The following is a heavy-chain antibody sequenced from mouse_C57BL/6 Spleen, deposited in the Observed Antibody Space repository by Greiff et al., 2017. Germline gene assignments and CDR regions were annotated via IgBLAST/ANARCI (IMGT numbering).Heavy chain of an antibody. D-gene: IGHD2-10*02. CDR3: ARPGYGNYFDY. CDR1: GFTFSDYG. CDR2: ISSGSSTI. V-gene: IGHV5-17*01. J-gene: IGHJ2*01. Sequence: DVMLVESGGGLVKPGGSLKLSCAASGFTFSDYGMHWVRQAPEKGLEWVAYISSGSSTIYYADTVKGRFTISRDNAKNTLFLQMTSLRSEDTAMYYCARPGYGNYFDYWGQGTTLTVSS.